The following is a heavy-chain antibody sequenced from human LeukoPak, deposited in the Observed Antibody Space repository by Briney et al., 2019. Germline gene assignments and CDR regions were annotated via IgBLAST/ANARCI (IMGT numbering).Heavy chain of an antibody. Sequence: ASVKVSCKASGYTFTGYYMHWVRQAPGQWLEWMGRINPNSGGTNYAQKFQGRVTMTRDTSISTAYMELSRLRSDDTAVYYCARDILTGYPSDYWGQGTLVTVSS. CDR2: INPNSGGT. D-gene: IGHD3-9*01. CDR3: ARDILTGYPSDY. CDR1: GYTFTGYY. V-gene: IGHV1-2*06. J-gene: IGHJ4*02.